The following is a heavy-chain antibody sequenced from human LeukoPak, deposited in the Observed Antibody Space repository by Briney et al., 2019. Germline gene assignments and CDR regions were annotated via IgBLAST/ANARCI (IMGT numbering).Heavy chain of an antibody. J-gene: IGHJ4*02. CDR1: GFTFSSYW. CDR3: AREYFETPNQLDY. D-gene: IGHD3-9*01. Sequence: GGSLRLSCAASGFTFSSYWMSWVRQAPGKGLEWVANIKQDGSEKYYVDSVKGRFTISRDNAKNSLYLQMNSLRAEDTALYYCAREYFETPNQLDYWGQGALVTVSS. V-gene: IGHV3-7*03. CDR2: IKQDGSEK.